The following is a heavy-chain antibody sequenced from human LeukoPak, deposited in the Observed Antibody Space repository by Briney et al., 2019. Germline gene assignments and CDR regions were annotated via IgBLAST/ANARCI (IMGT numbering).Heavy chain of an antibody. CDR3: AKKGYYDGSGYYMYYFDH. V-gene: IGHV3-23*01. D-gene: IGHD3-22*01. J-gene: IGHJ4*02. CDR1: GFSFSSYS. Sequence: GGSLRLSCAASGFSFSSYSMNWVRQAPGKGLEWVSAISGSGGSTYYADSVKGRFTISRDNSKNTLYLQMNSLRAEDTAVYYCAKKGYYDGSGYYMYYFDHWGQGTLVTVSS. CDR2: ISGSGGST.